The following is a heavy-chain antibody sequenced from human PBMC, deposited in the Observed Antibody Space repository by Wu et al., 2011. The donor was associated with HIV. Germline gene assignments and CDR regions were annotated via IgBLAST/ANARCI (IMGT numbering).Heavy chain of an antibody. V-gene: IGHV1-2*02. CDR1: GYTFSDYF. Sequence: QVQLVQSGAEVRKPGASVRVSCKASGYTFSDYFIHWVRQAPGQGLEWVGWINPKNGGTRYVQKFQSRVILTSDTSASTAYMELSRLTSDDTAIYYCATTGIDYWGQGTLVIVSS. CDR3: ATTGIDY. J-gene: IGHJ4*02. CDR2: INPKNGGT. D-gene: IGHD1-1*01.